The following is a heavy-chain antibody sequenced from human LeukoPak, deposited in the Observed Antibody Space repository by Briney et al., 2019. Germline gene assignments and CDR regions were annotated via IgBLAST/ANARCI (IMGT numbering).Heavy chain of an antibody. Sequence: GGSLRLFRTGSGFTYGVYAMSGLREAPGRGLEGVGFIRSKAYGGTTEYAASVKGRFTISRDNSKSIAYLQMNSLKTEDTGVYYCTRDDGWSGDYWGQGTLVTVSS. CDR3: TRDDGWSGDY. J-gene: IGHJ4*02. D-gene: IGHD6-19*01. V-gene: IGHV3-49*03. CDR2: IRSKAYGGTT. CDR1: GFTYGVYA.